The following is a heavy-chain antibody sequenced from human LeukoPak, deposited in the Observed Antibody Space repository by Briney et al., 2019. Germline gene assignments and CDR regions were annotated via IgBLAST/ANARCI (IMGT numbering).Heavy chain of an antibody. CDR2: ISWNSGSI. CDR3: AKEVAAAAFDY. J-gene: IGHJ4*02. V-gene: IGHV3-9*01. Sequence: SLRLSCAASGFTFDDYAMHWVWQAPGKGLEWVSGISWNSGSIGYADSVKGRFTISRDNAKNSLYLQMNSLRAEDTALYYCAKEVAAAAFDYWGQGTLVTVSS. CDR1: GFTFDDYA. D-gene: IGHD6-13*01.